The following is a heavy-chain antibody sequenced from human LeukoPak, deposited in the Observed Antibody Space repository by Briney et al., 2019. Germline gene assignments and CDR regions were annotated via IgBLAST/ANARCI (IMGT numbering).Heavy chain of an antibody. CDR3: ASRYDYSNYIDY. J-gene: IGHJ4*02. V-gene: IGHV4-39*01. D-gene: IGHD4-11*01. Sequence: SETLSLACTVYGGSISSSSYYWGWIRQPPGKGLEWIGTIYYSGSTYYNPSLKSRVTISVDTSKNQFSLKLSSVTAADTAVYYCASRYDYSNYIDYWGQGTLVTVSS. CDR2: IYYSGST. CDR1: GGSISSSSYY.